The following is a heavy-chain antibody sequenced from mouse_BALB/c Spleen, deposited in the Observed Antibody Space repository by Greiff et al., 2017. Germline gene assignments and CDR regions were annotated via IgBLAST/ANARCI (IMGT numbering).Heavy chain of an antibody. D-gene: IGHD2-1*01. V-gene: IGHV14-4*02. CDR3: NARVGDYGKPGDY. CDR2: IDPENGDT. Sequence: VQLQQSGAELVRSGASVKLSCTASGLNIKDYYMHWVKQRPEQGLEWIGWIDPENGDTEYAPKFQGKATMTADTSSNTAYLQLSSLTSEDTAVYYCNARVGDYGKPGDYWGQGTSVTVSS. CDR1: GLNIKDYY. J-gene: IGHJ4*01.